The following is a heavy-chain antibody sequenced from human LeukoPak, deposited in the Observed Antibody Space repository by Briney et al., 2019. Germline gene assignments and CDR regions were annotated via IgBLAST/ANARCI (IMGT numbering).Heavy chain of an antibody. CDR2: ISSSSSYI. J-gene: IGHJ4*02. Sequence: GGSLRLSCAASGFTFSDYGMHWVRQAPGKGLEWVSSISSSSSYIYYADSVKGRFTISRDNAKNSLYLQMNSLRAEDTAVYYCARDPDSSSWYGPQYYFDYWGQGTLVTVSS. V-gene: IGHV3-21*01. D-gene: IGHD6-13*01. CDR3: ARDPDSSSWYGPQYYFDY. CDR1: GFTFSDYG.